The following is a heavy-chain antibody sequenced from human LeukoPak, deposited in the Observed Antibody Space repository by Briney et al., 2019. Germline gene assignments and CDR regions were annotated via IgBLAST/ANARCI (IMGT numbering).Heavy chain of an antibody. CDR3: AREVRGVIITSVAFVY. V-gene: IGHV1-69*05. J-gene: IGHJ4*02. CDR1: GGTFSSYA. CDR2: IIPIFGTA. D-gene: IGHD3-10*01. Sequence: ASVKVSCKASGGTFSSYAISWVRQAPGQGLEWMGRIIPIFGTANYAQKFQGRVTITTDESTSTAHMELSNLRSEDTAVYYCAREVRGVIITSVAFVYWGQGTLVTVSS.